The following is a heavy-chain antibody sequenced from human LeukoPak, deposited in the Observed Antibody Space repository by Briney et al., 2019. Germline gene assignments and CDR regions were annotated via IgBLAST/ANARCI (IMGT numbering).Heavy chain of an antibody. D-gene: IGHD3-3*01. CDR1: GGSFSGYY. V-gene: IGHV4-34*01. CDR3: ARGRPTIFGVVIFHNWFDP. J-gene: IGHJ5*02. CDR2: INHSGST. Sequence: TSETLSLTCAVYGGSFSGYYWSWIRQPPGKGLEWIGEINHSGSTNYNPSLKSRVTISVDPSKNQFSLKLSSVTAADTAVYYCARGRPTIFGVVIFHNWFDPWGQGTLVTVSS.